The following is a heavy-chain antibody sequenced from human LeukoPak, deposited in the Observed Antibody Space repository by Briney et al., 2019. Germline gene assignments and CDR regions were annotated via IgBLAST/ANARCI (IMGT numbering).Heavy chain of an antibody. V-gene: IGHV1-2*06. CDR3: ARDLRCLDPSGDYVLWYFDL. D-gene: IGHD4-17*01. CDR2: INHNSGQT. Sequence: ASVKVTCRASGYTFTDNYMHWVRQPTGQGREWMGRINHNSGQTRYEEKFQGRVTMTRDTSISTAYMDLSSLRSDDTSVYYCARDLRCLDPSGDYVLWYFDLWGRGTLVTVSS. CDR1: GYTFTDNY. J-gene: IGHJ2*01.